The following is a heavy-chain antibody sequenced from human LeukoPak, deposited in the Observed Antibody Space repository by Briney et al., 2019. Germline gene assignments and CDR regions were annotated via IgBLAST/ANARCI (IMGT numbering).Heavy chain of an antibody. J-gene: IGHJ3*02. D-gene: IGHD3-22*01. CDR3: ARGLTYYFDSSGYYVTDAFDI. V-gene: IGHV4-39*07. CDR1: GGSISSGSYY. Sequence: SETLSLTCTVSGGSISSGSYYWGWIRQPPGKGLEWIGSSYYSGSTYYNPSLKSRLAISVDTSKNQSSLKLTSVTAADTAEYYCARGLTYYFDSSGYYVTDAFDIWGQGTMVTVSS. CDR2: SYYSGST.